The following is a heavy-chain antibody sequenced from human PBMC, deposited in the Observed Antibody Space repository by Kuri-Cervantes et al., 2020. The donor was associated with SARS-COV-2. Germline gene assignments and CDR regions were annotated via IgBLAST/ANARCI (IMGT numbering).Heavy chain of an antibody. V-gene: IGHV3-23*01. CDR1: GFTFSSYA. CDR2: ISGSGGST. Sequence: GGSLRLSCAASGFTFSSYAMHWVRQAPGKGLEWVSAISGSGGSTYYADSVKGRFTISRDNSKNTLYLQMNSLRAEDTAVYYCTSGRIADRLGAFDIWGQGTMVTVSS. J-gene: IGHJ3*02. D-gene: IGHD2-21*01. CDR3: TSGRIADRLGAFDI.